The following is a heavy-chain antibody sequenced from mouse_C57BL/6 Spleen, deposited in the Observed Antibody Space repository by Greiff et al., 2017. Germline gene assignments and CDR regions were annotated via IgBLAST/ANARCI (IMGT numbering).Heavy chain of an antibody. D-gene: IGHD2-2*01. CDR3: ARGGGYDSAWFAY. V-gene: IGHV1-55*01. CDR1: GYTFTSYW. Sequence: VQLQQPGAELVKPGASVKMSCKASGYTFTSYWITWVKQRPGQGLEWIGDIYPGSGSTNYNEKFKSKATLTVDTSSSTAYMQLSSLTSEDSAVYYCARGGGYDSAWFAYWGQGTLVTVSA. CDR2: IYPGSGST. J-gene: IGHJ3*01.